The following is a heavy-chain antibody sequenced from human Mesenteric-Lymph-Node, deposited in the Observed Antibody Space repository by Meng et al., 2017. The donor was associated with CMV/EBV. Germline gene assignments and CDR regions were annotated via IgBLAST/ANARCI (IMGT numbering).Heavy chain of an antibody. Sequence: GESLKISCAASAFTFSSYAMNWVRQAPGKGLEWVSYISSSGSTIYYADSVKGRFTISRDNAKNSLYLQMNSLRAEDTAVYYCARVVQLLHDAFDIWGQGTMVTAS. CDR1: AFTFSSYA. CDR3: ARVVQLLHDAFDI. CDR2: ISSSGSTI. D-gene: IGHD2-2*01. V-gene: IGHV3-48*03. J-gene: IGHJ3*02.